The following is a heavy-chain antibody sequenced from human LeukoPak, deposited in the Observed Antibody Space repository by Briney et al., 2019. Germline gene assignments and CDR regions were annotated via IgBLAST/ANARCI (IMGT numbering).Heavy chain of an antibody. V-gene: IGHV1-2*02. J-gene: IGHJ4*02. D-gene: IGHD4-17*01. Sequence: ASVKVSCKASGYTFTGYYMHWVRQAPGQGLEWMGWINPNSGGTNYAQKFQGRVTMTRDTSISTAYMELSRLRSDDTAVYYCARHSTTVKKGVDYWGQGTLVTVSS. CDR1: GYTFTGYY. CDR2: INPNSGGT. CDR3: ARHSTTVKKGVDY.